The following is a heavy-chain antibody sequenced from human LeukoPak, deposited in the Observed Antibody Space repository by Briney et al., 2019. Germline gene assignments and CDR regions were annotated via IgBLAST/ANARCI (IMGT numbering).Heavy chain of an antibody. D-gene: IGHD1-14*01. J-gene: IGHJ4*01. CDR3: AYNRNFALDN. CDR2: VHHSGGA. CDR1: GASIASHSW. V-gene: IGHV4/OR15-8*01. Sequence: PSETLSLTCAVSGASIASHSWWSWVRQPPGKGLEWIGEVHHSGGANYKPSLKSRVTIPVDTSRNHFSLKLTSATAADTAVYFCAYNRNFALDNWGQGTLVTVSS.